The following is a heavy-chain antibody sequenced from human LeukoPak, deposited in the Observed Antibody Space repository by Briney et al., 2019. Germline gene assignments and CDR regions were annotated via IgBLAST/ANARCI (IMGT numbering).Heavy chain of an antibody. Sequence: ASVKVSCKASGGTFSSYAISWVRQAPGQGLEWMGGIIPIFGTANYAQKFQGRVTITTDESTSTAYMELSSLRSEDTAVYYCAREIVVVPAARGDEGAFDIWGQGTMVTVSS. D-gene: IGHD2-2*01. V-gene: IGHV1-69*05. CDR1: GGTFSSYA. J-gene: IGHJ3*02. CDR3: AREIVVVPAARGDEGAFDI. CDR2: IIPIFGTA.